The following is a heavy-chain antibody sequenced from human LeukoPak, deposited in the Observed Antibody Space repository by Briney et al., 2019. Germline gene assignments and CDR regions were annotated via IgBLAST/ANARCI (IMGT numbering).Heavy chain of an antibody. CDR2: ISSSSSYI. V-gene: IGHV3-21*01. Sequence: GGSLRLSCAASGLTFSSYSMNWVRQAPGKGLEWVSSISSSSSYIYYADSVKGRFTISRDNAKNSLYLQMNSLRAEDTAVYYCARDSMVRGVIITRFFDYWGQGTLVTVSS. J-gene: IGHJ4*02. D-gene: IGHD3-10*01. CDR1: GLTFSSYS. CDR3: ARDSMVRGVIITRFFDY.